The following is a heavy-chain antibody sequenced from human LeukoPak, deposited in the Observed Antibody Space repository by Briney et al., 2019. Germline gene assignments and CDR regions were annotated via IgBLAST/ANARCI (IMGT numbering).Heavy chain of an antibody. CDR2: ISYDGSNK. Sequence: PGGSLRLSYAASGFTFSSYGMHWVRQAPGKGLEWVAVISYDGSNKYYADSVKGRFTISRDNSKNTLYLQMNSLRAEDTAVYYCARALIVVANFDYWGQGILVTVSS. CDR3: ARALIVVANFDY. V-gene: IGHV3-30*03. CDR1: GFTFSSYG. D-gene: IGHD3-22*01. J-gene: IGHJ4*02.